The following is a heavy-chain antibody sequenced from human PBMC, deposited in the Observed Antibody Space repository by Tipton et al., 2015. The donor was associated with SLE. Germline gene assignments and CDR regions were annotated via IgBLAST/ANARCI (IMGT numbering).Heavy chain of an antibody. CDR2: IYTGGNT. V-gene: IGHV4-61*02. J-gene: IGHJ4*02. Sequence: TLSLPCTVSGDSISSGSHYWRWIRQPAGKGLEWIGRIYTGGNTKYNPSLEGRVTLSVDASKDQFSLRLTSVTAADTAVYYCVVCSPSSCSYFDYWGQGRLVTVSS. D-gene: IGHD2-2*01. CDR3: VVCSPSSCSYFDY. CDR1: GDSISSGSHY.